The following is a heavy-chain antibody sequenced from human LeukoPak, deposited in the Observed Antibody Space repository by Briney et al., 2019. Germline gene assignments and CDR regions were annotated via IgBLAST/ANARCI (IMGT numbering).Heavy chain of an antibody. CDR1: GFTFSSYG. Sequence: GGSLRLSCAASGFTFSSYGMHWVRQAPGKGLEWVAFIRYDGSNKYYADSVKGRFTISRDNSKNTLYLQMNSLRAEDTAVYYCAKEEGSYYYDSSGYYEGVAWGQGTLVTVSS. CDR2: IRYDGSNK. J-gene: IGHJ4*02. CDR3: AKEEGSYYYDSSGYYEGVA. V-gene: IGHV3-30*02. D-gene: IGHD3-22*01.